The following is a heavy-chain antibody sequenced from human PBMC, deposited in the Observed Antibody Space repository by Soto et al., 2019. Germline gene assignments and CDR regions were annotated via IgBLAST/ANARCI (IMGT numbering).Heavy chain of an antibody. J-gene: IGHJ4*02. V-gene: IGHV4-30-4*01. D-gene: IGHD6-13*01. CDR3: ARVVEAAAGITPFDY. Sequence: SETLSLTCTVSGGSISSGDYYWSWIRQPPGKGLEWIGYIYYSGSTYYNPSLKSRVTISVDTSKNQFSLKLSSVTAADTAVYYCARVVEAAAGITPFDYWGQGTLVTVSS. CDR2: IYYSGST. CDR1: GGSISSGDYY.